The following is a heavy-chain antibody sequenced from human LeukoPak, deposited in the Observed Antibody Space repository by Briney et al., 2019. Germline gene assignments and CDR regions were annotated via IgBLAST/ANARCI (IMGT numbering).Heavy chain of an antibody. V-gene: IGHV3-30*01. D-gene: IGHD3-22*01. Sequence: GGSLRLSCAASGFTFSSYAMHWVRQAPGKGLEWAAVISYDGSNKYYADSVKGRFTISRDNSKNTLYLQMNSLRAEDTAVYYCARNCPPSITMIVVVSWAPDYWGQGTLVTVSS. CDR2: ISYDGSNK. CDR3: ARNCPPSITMIVVVSWAPDY. CDR1: GFTFSSYA. J-gene: IGHJ4*02.